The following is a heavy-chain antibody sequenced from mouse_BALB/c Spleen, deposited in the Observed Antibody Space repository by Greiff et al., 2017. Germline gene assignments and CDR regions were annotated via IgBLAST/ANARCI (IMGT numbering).Heavy chain of an antibody. V-gene: IGHV5-9-4*01. D-gene: IGHD2-14*01. J-gene: IGHJ4*01. CDR1: GFTFSSYA. CDR3: ARERGIPGY. Sequence: DVMLVESGGGLVKPGGSLKLSCAASGFTFSSYAMSWVRQSPEKRLEWVAEISSGGSYTYYPDTVTGRFTISIDNAKNTLYLEMSSLRSEDTAMYYCARERGIPGYWGQGTSVTVSS. CDR2: ISSGGSYT.